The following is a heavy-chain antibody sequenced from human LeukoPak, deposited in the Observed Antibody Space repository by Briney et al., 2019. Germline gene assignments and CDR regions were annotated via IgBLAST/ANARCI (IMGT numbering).Heavy chain of an antibody. Sequence: GGSLRLSCTDSGFTFSSCGRSCVRQAPGKGLEWVANIKQDGSEKYYVDSVKGRFTISRDNAKNSLYLQMNSLRAEDTAVYYCARDQRYCSSSCCHWEPLDFWGQGTLVTVSS. CDR1: GFTFSSCG. D-gene: IGHD2-2*01. V-gene: IGHV3-7*05. CDR2: IKQDGSEK. J-gene: IGHJ4*02. CDR3: ARDQRYCSSSCCHWEPLDF.